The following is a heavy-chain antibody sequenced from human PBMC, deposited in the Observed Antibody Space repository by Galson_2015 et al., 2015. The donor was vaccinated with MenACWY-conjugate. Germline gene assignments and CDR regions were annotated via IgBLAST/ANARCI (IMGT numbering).Heavy chain of an antibody. CDR3: ARGPYGMDA. J-gene: IGHJ6*02. CDR1: GFTFRNYW. V-gene: IGHV3-7*03. Sequence: SLRLSCAASGFTFRNYWMTWVRQAPGKGLEWVATIKKDGSEKYYVDSVKGRFTVSRDNAKNSMSLEMTSLRVEDTAVYYCARGPYGMDAWGQGTPVTVSS. CDR2: IKKDGSEK.